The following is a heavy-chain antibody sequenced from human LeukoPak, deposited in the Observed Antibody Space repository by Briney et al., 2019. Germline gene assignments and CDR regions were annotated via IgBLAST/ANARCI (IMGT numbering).Heavy chain of an antibody. J-gene: IGHJ4*02. CDR2: IHNSGST. V-gene: IGHV4-59*01. CDR1: GDSISSYY. Sequence: SETLSLTCTVSGDSISSYYWSWIRQPPGKGLEWIGYIHNSGSTNYSPSLKSRVTISIDTPKNQFSLKLSSVSAADTAVYYCARDRRYCSGGTCYLHYFDNWGQGALVTVSS. D-gene: IGHD2-15*01. CDR3: ARDRRYCSGGTCYLHYFDN.